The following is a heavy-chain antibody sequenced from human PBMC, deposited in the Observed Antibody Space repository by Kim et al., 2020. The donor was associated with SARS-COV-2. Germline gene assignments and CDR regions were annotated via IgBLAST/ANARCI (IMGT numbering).Heavy chain of an antibody. Sequence: GGSLRLSCAASGFTFSSYAMHWVRQAPGKGLEWVAVISYDGSNKYYADSVKGRFTISRDNSKNTLYLQMNSLRAEDTAVYYCASDYGEYYFDYWGQGTLVTVSS. D-gene: IGHD4-17*01. J-gene: IGHJ4*02. CDR3: ASDYGEYYFDY. CDR2: ISYDGSNK. CDR1: GFTFSSYA. V-gene: IGHV3-30*04.